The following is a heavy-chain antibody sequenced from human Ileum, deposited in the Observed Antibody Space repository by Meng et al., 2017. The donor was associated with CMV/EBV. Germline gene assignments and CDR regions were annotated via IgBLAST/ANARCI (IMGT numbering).Heavy chain of an antibody. J-gene: IGHJ4*02. CDR1: GSIFSSDS. D-gene: IGHD6-19*01. Sequence: ESLMISCAASGSIFSSDSMCWVRQAPGKGLEWVSSISSSSSYIYYADSVKGRFTISRDNTKNTLYLKMNSLRAEDTAVYYCARGLIAVAGPDYWGQGTLVTVSS. CDR2: ISSSSSYI. CDR3: ARGLIAVAGPDY. V-gene: IGHV3-21*01.